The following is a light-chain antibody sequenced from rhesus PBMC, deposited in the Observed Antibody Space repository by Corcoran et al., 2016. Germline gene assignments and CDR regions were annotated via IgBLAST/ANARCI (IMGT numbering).Light chain of an antibody. CDR3: QHYYDNPLT. V-gene: IGKV1S12*01. J-gene: IGKJ4*01. CDR2: AAS. Sequence: DIQMTQSPSALSASVGDRVTISCRASQNIYSNIAWYQQKPGKAPKLLIYAASSLQTGIPSRFSGSGSGTDFTLTISSLQPEDSAAYYCQHYYDNPLTFGGGTKVEIK. CDR1: QNIYSN.